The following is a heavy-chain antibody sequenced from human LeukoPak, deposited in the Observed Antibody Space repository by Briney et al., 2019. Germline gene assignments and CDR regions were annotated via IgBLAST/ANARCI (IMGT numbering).Heavy chain of an antibody. V-gene: IGHV3-21*01. CDR3: ARDLYDSDAYSSPIDY. D-gene: IGHD3-22*01. CDR1: EFIFSRYS. CDR2: ISSSSSYI. J-gene: IGHJ4*02. Sequence: GGSLRLSCAASEFIFSRYSMNWVRQAPGKGLEWVSSISSSSSYIHSADSVKGRFTISRDNAKNSLYLQMNSLRAEDTAVYYCARDLYDSDAYSSPIDYWGQGTLVTVSS.